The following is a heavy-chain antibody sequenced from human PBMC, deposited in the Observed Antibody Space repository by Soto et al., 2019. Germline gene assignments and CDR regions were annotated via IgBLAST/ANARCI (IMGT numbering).Heavy chain of an antibody. J-gene: IGHJ4*02. CDR3: ARDLGWAFDS. CDR1: GFTFSTFS. D-gene: IGHD6-19*01. V-gene: IGHV3-48*02. Sequence: EVQLVESGGVSVQPGGSLRLSCAASGFTFSTFSMNRVRQAPGRGLEWISYISGGGRPISYADSVKGRFTISRENAKNSLYLQMASLTDEDRAVYYCARDLGWAFDSWGQGTLVTVSS. CDR2: ISGGGRPI.